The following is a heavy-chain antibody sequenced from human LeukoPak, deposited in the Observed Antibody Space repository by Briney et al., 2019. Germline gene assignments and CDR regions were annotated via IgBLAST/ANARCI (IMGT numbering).Heavy chain of an antibody. J-gene: IGHJ4*02. V-gene: IGHV3-30*02. D-gene: IGHD5-12*01. CDR1: GFTFTSYG. CDR3: AKDGPAPGWLRLKNYYFDY. Sequence: PGGSLRLSCAASGFTFTSYGMHWVRQAPRKGLEWVAFIRYEGSNKYYADSVKGRFTISRDNSKNTLYLQMNSLRAEDTAVYYCAKDGPAPGWLRLKNYYFDYWGQGTLVTVSS. CDR2: IRYEGSNK.